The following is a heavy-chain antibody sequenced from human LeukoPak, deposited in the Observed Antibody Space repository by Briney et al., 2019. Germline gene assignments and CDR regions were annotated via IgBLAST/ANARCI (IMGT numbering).Heavy chain of an antibody. CDR2: IYYSGST. D-gene: IGHD3-10*02. J-gene: IGHJ3*02. CDR1: GGSISSYY. V-gene: IGHV4-59*08. CDR3: ARCSVESYDAFDI. Sequence: SETLSLTCTVSGGSISSYYWSWIRQPPGKGLEWIGYIYYSGSTNYNPSLKSRVTISVDTSKNQFSLKLSSVTAADTAVYYCARCSVESYDAFDIWGQGTMVTVSS.